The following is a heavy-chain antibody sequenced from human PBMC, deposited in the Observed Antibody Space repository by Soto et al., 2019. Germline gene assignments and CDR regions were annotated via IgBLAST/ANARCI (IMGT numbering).Heavy chain of an antibody. CDR2: ISSSSSTI. D-gene: IGHD2-8*01. J-gene: IGHJ4*02. V-gene: IGHV3-48*01. CDR1: GFTFSSYS. CDR3: ASRYCTNGVCPEYYFDY. Sequence: GGSLRLSCAASGFTFSSYSMNWVRQAPGKGLEWVSYISSSSSTIYYADSVKGRFTISRDNAKNSLYLQMNSLRAEDTAVYYCASRYCTNGVCPEYYFDYWGQGTLVTV.